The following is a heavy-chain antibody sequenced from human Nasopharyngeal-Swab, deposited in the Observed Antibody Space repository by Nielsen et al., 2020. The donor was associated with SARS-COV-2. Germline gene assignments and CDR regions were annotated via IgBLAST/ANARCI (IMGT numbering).Heavy chain of an antibody. CDR1: GGTFSSYA. V-gene: IGHV1-69*13. D-gene: IGHD6-13*01. J-gene: IGHJ6*02. Sequence: SVKVSCKASGGTFSSYAIGWVRQAPGQGLEWMGGIIPIFGTANYAQKFQGRVTITADESTSTAYMELSSLRSEDTAVYYCARGIAAADYYYYGMDVWGQGTTVTVSS. CDR2: IIPIFGTA. CDR3: ARGIAAADYYYYGMDV.